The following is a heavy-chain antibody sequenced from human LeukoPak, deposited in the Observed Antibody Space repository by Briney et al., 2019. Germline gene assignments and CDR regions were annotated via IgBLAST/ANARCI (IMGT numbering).Heavy chain of an antibody. CDR2: MNPNSGNT. CDR1: GYTFTSYD. CDR3: ARDDGGSYNAFDI. D-gene: IGHD1-26*01. Sequence: ASVKVSCKASGYTFTSYDINWVRQATGQGLEWMGWMNPNSGNTGYAQKFQGRVTMTRDTSTSTVYMELSSLRSEDTAVYYCARDDGGSYNAFDIWGQGTMVTVSS. J-gene: IGHJ3*02. V-gene: IGHV1-8*01.